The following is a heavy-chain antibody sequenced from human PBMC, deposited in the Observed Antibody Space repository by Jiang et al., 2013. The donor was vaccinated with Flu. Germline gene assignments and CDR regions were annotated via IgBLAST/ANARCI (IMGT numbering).Heavy chain of an antibody. CDR3: TRGLKFSWGYGYPFDY. V-gene: IGHV3-49*04. D-gene: IGHD5-18*01. CDR2: IRSKAYGGTT. Sequence: DYAMSWVRQAPGKGLEWVGFIRSKAYGGTTEYAASVKGRFTISRDDSKSIAYLQMNSLKTEDTAVYYCTRGLKFSWGYGYPFDYWGQGTLVTVSS. J-gene: IGHJ4*02. CDR1: DYA.